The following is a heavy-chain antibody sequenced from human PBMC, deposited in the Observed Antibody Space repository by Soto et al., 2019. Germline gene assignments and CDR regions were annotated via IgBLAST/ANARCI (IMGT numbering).Heavy chain of an antibody. CDR2: ISGSGGYT. J-gene: IGHJ4*02. V-gene: IGHV3-23*01. Sequence: EVQLLESGGGLVQPGGSLRLSCAASGFTFSSYAMSWVRQAPGKGLEWVSAISGSGGYTYYADSVKGRFAISRDNSKNTVYLQMSSLRAEDTAVYYCAMSPGGIAARPADWGQGTLVTVSS. CDR3: AMSPGGIAARPAD. D-gene: IGHD6-6*01. CDR1: GFTFSSYA.